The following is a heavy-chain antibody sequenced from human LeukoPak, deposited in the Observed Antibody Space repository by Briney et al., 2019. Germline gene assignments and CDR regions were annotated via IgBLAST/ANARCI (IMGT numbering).Heavy chain of an antibody. CDR2: IYHSGST. Sequence: SETLSLTCTVSGGSISPYHWSWIRQPPGKGLEWIGHIYHSGSTNYSPSLKSRVTISVDTSKNQFSLRLSSVTAADTAVYYCARTNAFDIWGQGTMVTVSS. V-gene: IGHV4-59*01. CDR3: ARTNAFDI. J-gene: IGHJ3*02. CDR1: GGSISPYH.